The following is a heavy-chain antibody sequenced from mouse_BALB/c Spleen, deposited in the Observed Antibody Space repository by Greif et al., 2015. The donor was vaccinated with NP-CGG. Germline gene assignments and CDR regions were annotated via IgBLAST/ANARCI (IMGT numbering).Heavy chain of an antibody. J-gene: IGHJ2*01. CDR3: ARQKGVDY. Sequence: EVKLVESGGDLVKPGGSLKLSCAASGFTFSSYGMSWVRQTPDKRLEWVATISSGGSYTYYPDSVKGPFTISRDNAKNTLYLQMSSLKSEDTAMYYCARQKGVDYWGQGTTLTVSS. CDR1: GFTFSSYG. CDR2: ISSGGSYT. V-gene: IGHV5-6*01.